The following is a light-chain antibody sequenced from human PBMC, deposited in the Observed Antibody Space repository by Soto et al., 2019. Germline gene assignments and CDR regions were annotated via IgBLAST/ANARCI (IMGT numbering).Light chain of an antibody. Sequence: DIQLTQSPSFLSASVGDRVTITCRASQDINTYLAWYQQKPGKAPKLLIFAASTLQNGVPSRFSGSGSGTEFTVTITSLQPEDFATYYCQPRKSYPIPFGQGTRLEIK. V-gene: IGKV1-9*01. J-gene: IGKJ5*01. CDR3: QPRKSYPIP. CDR1: QDINTY. CDR2: AAS.